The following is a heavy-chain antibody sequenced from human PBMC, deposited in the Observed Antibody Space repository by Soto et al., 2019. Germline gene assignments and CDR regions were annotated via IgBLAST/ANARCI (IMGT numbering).Heavy chain of an antibody. V-gene: IGHV3-23*01. CDR1: GFTFSSYA. J-gene: IGHJ4*02. CDR2: ISSRGGST. CDR3: TFDPYAWHYLSFDF. Sequence: AGSMRLSCAASGFTFSSYAMSWVRQAPGKGLEWVSAISSRGGSTYYADSVKGRFTISRDNSKNTLYLQMKSLRTEDTAVYYYTFDPYAWHYLSFDFWGQRSLVVVSS. D-gene: IGHD3-16*01.